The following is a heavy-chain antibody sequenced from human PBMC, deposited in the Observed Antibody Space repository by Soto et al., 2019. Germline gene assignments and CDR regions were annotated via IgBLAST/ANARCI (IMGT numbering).Heavy chain of an antibody. J-gene: IGHJ4*02. CDR3: ATRDHQY. Sequence: EVQLLESGGGLVQPGGSLRLSCAASGFTFSTFGMSWVRQAPGKGLEWVSAISGSGGTTYYADSVKGRFTISRDNSNNTLYLQMNSLRADDTAVYYCATRDHQYWGQGTLVTVSS. V-gene: IGHV3-23*01. CDR1: GFTFSTFG. CDR2: ISGSGGTT.